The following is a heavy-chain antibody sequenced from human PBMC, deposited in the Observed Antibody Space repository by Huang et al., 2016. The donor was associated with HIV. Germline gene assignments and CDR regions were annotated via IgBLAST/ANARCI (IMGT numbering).Heavy chain of an antibody. CDR2: ITHSGST. CDR3: ARAPHYGSGSYYY. V-gene: IGHV4-34*01. CDR1: GGSFSGYY. Sequence: QVQLHQWGAGLLKPSETLSLTCAVYGGSFSGYYWSWIRQPPGKGLAWIGEITHSGSTNYNPSLKSRVTISEETSKNEFSLKLSSVTAADTAVYYCARAPHYGSGSYYYWGQGTLVTVSS. D-gene: IGHD3-10*01. J-gene: IGHJ4*02.